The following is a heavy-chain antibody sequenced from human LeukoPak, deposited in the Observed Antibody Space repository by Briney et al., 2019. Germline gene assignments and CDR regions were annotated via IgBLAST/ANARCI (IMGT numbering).Heavy chain of an antibody. Sequence: PGGSLRLSCAAYGFTFSSYSMNWVRQAPGKGLEWVSSISSSSSYIYYADSVKGRFTISRDNAKNSLYLQMNSLRAEDTAVYYCAREGCGGDCYSYYYYGMDVWGQGTTVTVSS. D-gene: IGHD2-21*02. V-gene: IGHV3-21*01. J-gene: IGHJ6*02. CDR3: AREGCGGDCYSYYYYGMDV. CDR1: GFTFSSYS. CDR2: ISSSSSYI.